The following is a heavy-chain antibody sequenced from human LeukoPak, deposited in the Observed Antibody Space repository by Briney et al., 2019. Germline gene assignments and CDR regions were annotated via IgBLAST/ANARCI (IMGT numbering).Heavy chain of an antibody. Sequence: ASVKVSCKASGYTFTSYGISWVRQAPGQGLEWMGWISAYSGNTNYAQKLQGRVTMTTDTSTSTAYMELRSLRPDDTAVYYCARAGYWNYVYYYYYMDVWGKGTTVTVS. CDR2: ISAYSGNT. CDR3: ARAGYWNYVYYYYYMDV. CDR1: GYTFTSYG. J-gene: IGHJ6*03. V-gene: IGHV1-18*01. D-gene: IGHD1-7*01.